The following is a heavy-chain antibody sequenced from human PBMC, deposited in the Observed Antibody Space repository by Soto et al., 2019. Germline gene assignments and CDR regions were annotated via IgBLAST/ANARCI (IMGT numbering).Heavy chain of an antibody. Sequence: QVQLVQSGAEVKNPGSSVKVSCKASGGNFSRDAISWVRQAPGQGLEWMGGIIPMFGTAKYVQKFQGRLTSTADESTTTAYMELRSLRSDDTAVYYCARGVVVVAASQMGWFDPWGQGTLVTVSS. CDR1: GGNFSRDA. D-gene: IGHD2-15*01. CDR3: ARGVVVVAASQMGWFDP. J-gene: IGHJ5*02. V-gene: IGHV1-69*01. CDR2: IIPMFGTA.